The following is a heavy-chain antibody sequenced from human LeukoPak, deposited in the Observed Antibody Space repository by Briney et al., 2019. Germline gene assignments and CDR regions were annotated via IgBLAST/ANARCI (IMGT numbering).Heavy chain of an antibody. D-gene: IGHD3-10*01. CDR1: GFTFSSYE. V-gene: IGHV3-48*03. Sequence: GGSLRLSCAASGFTFSSYEMNWVRQAPGKGLEWVSYISSSGSTIYYADSVKGRFTISRDNAKNSLYLRMNSLRAEDTAVYYCARDGDEHDAFDIWGQGTMVTVSS. CDR2: ISSSGSTI. CDR3: ARDGDEHDAFDI. J-gene: IGHJ3*02.